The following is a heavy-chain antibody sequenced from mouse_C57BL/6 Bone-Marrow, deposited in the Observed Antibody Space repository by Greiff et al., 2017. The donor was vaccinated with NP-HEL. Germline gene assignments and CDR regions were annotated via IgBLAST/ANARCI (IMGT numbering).Heavy chain of an antibody. J-gene: IGHJ2*01. CDR1: GYTFTSYG. D-gene: IGHD2-5*01. CDR3: AREVPYYSNYNYFDY. V-gene: IGHV1-81*01. Sequence: QVTLKVSGAELARPGASVKLSCKASGYTFTSYGISWVKQRTGQGLEWIGEIYPRSGNTYYNEKFKGKATLTADKSSSTAYMELRSLTSEDSAVYFCAREVPYYSNYNYFDYWGQGTTLTVSS. CDR2: IYPRSGNT.